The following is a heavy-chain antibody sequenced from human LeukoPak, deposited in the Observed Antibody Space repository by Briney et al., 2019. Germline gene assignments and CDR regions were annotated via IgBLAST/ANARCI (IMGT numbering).Heavy chain of an antibody. Sequence: GGSLRLSCIASGFTFSSYSMNWVRQAPGKGLEWASSISSVNSYIYYADSVKGRFTISRDNAKNSLYLQMNSLRAEDTAVYYCARDLGYDFWSGYLAHFDYWGQGTLVTVSS. CDR1: GFTFSSYS. CDR2: ISSVNSYI. V-gene: IGHV3-21*01. J-gene: IGHJ4*02. D-gene: IGHD3-3*01. CDR3: ARDLGYDFWSGYLAHFDY.